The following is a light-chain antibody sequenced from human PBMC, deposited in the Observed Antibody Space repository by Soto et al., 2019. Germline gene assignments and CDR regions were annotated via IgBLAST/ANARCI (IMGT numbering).Light chain of an antibody. Sequence: DIVLTQSPGPLSLSPGERATLSCRASQSVSASDLAWYQLKPGQAPRLLIYAASTRATGVPARFSGSGSGTEFTLTISILQSEDVAVYYCHQYNNWPITLGQGTRLDIK. J-gene: IGKJ5*01. CDR3: HQYNNWPIT. CDR2: AAS. CDR1: QSVSASD. V-gene: IGKV3-15*01.